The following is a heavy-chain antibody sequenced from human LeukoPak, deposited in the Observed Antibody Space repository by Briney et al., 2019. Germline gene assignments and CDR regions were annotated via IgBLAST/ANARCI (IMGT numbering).Heavy chain of an antibody. CDR1: GGSISSSSYY. Sequence: SETLSLTCTVSGGSISSSSYYWGWIRQPPGKGLEWIGSIYYSGSTYYNPSLKSRVTISVDTSKNQFSLKLSSVTAADTAVYYCARVDGITGTPDYWGQGTLVTVSS. J-gene: IGHJ4*02. CDR3: ARVDGITGTPDY. CDR2: IYYSGST. V-gene: IGHV4-39*07. D-gene: IGHD1-20*01.